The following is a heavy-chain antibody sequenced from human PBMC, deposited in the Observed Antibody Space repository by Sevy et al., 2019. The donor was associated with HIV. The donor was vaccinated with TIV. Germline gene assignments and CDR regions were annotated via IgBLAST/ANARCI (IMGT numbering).Heavy chain of an antibody. CDR3: TTGGTFGGVIVDF. V-gene: IGHV3-15*01. D-gene: IGHD3-16*02. CDR1: GFTFSNAW. CDR2: IRSISDGGTN. Sequence: GGSLRLSCTASGFTFSNAWMTWVRQAPGKGLEWVGRIRSISDGGTNDYAAPVKERFTISRADSKNTLYLQMNSLKNEATAVYYCTTGGTFGGVIVDFWGRGTLVTVSS. J-gene: IGHJ4*02.